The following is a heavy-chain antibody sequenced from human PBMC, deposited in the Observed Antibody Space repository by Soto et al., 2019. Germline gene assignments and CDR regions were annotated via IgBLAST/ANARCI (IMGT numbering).Heavy chain of an antibody. CDR1: GGSISSYY. Sequence: QVQLQESGPGLVKPSETLSLTCTVSGGSISSYYWSWIRQPPGKGLEWIGYIYYSGSTNYNPSLKSRVTISVDTSKNQFSLKLSSVTAADTAVYYCARVGVDSSGSLDYWGQGTLVTVSS. D-gene: IGHD3-22*01. CDR3: ARVGVDSSGSLDY. J-gene: IGHJ4*02. CDR2: IYYSGST. V-gene: IGHV4-59*01.